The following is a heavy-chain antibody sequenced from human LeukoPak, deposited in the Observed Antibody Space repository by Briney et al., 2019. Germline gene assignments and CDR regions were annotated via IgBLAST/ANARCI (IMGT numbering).Heavy chain of an antibody. Sequence: GGSLRLSCAASGFTFSSYWMSWVRQAPGKGLEWVANIKQDGSEKYYVDSVKGRFTITRDNAKNSLYLQMNSLRAEDTAVYYCARDLEGHICYFDYWGQGTLVTVSS. CDR3: ARDLEGHICYFDY. D-gene: IGHD2-21*01. V-gene: IGHV3-7*01. CDR1: GFTFSSYW. J-gene: IGHJ4*02. CDR2: IKQDGSEK.